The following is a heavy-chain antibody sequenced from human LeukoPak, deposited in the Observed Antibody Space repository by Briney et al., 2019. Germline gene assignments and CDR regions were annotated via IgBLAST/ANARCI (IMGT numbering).Heavy chain of an antibody. D-gene: IGHD3-3*01. CDR2: ISGSGGST. Sequence: PGGSLRLSCAASGFTFSSYAMSWVRQAPGKGLGWVSAISGSGGSTYYADSVKGRFTISRDNSKNTLYLQMNSLRAEDTAVYYCAKDHSRSGYYPYWGQGTLVTVSS. J-gene: IGHJ4*02. CDR1: GFTFSSYA. V-gene: IGHV3-23*01. CDR3: AKDHSRSGYYPY.